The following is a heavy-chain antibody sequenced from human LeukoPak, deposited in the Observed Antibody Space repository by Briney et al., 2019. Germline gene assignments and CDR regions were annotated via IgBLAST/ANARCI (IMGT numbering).Heavy chain of an antibody. D-gene: IGHD3-10*01. CDR2: VNHSGST. V-gene: IGHV4-34*01. CDR1: GGSFSDYY. Sequence: PSETLSLTXAVYGGSFSDYYWTWIRQPPGKGLEWLGEVNHSGSTNYNPSLKSRVTISVDTSKNQFSLKLSSVTAADTAVYYCARSFSGSYYFDYWGQGTLVTVSS. CDR3: ARSFSGSYYFDY. J-gene: IGHJ4*02.